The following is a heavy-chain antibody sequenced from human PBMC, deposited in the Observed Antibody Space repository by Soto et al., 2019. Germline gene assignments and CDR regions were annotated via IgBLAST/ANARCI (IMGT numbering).Heavy chain of an antibody. Sequence: QVQLVQSGAEVKKPGASVKVSCKASGYTFTSYAMHWVRQAPGQRLEWMGWINAGNGNTKYSQKFQGRVTITRDTSASTAYMELSSLRSEDTAVYYCARVDTARPYRYFDLWGRGTLVTVSS. D-gene: IGHD5-18*01. CDR2: INAGNGNT. J-gene: IGHJ2*01. V-gene: IGHV1-3*01. CDR1: GYTFTSYA. CDR3: ARVDTARPYRYFDL.